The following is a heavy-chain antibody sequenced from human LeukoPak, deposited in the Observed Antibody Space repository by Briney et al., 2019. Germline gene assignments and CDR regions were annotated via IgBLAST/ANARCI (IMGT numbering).Heavy chain of an antibody. V-gene: IGHV4-34*01. D-gene: IGHD6-19*01. CDR1: GGSFSGYY. CDR3: ARGFGYSSGWYVWFDP. J-gene: IGHJ5*02. Sequence: PSETLSLTCAVYGGSFSGYYWSWIRQPPGKGLEWIGEINHSGSTNYNPSLKSRVTISVDTSKNQFSLKLSSVTAADTAVYYCARGFGYSSGWYVWFDPWGQGTLVTVSS. CDR2: INHSGST.